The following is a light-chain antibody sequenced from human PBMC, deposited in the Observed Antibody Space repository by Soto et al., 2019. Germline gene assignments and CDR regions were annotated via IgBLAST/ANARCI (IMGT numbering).Light chain of an antibody. Sequence: ELVLTHSPATLSLSPGERATLSCRASQSVAGYLAWYQQKPGQGPRLLIYDTSNRATGAPPRFSGSGSGTDFTLTISSLEPEDFAIYYCQHRSNWRMYTFGQGTRLEIK. CDR3: QHRSNWRMYT. CDR2: DTS. CDR1: QSVAGY. J-gene: IGKJ5*01. V-gene: IGKV3-11*01.